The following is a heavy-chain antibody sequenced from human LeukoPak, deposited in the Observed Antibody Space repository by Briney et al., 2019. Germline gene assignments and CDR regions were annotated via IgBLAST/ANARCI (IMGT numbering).Heavy chain of an antibody. V-gene: IGHV4-39*01. CDR3: ARVHSYYFDY. D-gene: IGHD2-15*01. CDR1: GGSISSSSYY. CDR2: IYYSGST. Sequence: SETLSLTCTVSGGSISSSSYYWGWVRQPPGKGLEWIGSIYYSGSTYYNPSLKSRVTISVDTSKNQFSLKLSSVTAADTAVYYCARVHSYYFDYWGQGTLVTVSS. J-gene: IGHJ4*02.